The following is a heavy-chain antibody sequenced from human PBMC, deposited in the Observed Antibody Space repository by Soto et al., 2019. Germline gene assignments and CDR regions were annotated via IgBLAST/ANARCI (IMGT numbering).Heavy chain of an antibody. CDR3: ARGVVVVANSYYYYGMDV. CDR1: GFTFSRFA. Sequence: QVQLVESGGGVVQPGRSPRLSCEVYGFTFSRFAMHWVRQAPGKGLEWVAVISYDGSNKYYADSVKGRFTISRDNSKKTVYLQMNSLRGEDTALYYCARGVVVVANSYYYYGMDVWGQGTTVTVSS. V-gene: IGHV3-30-3*01. J-gene: IGHJ6*02. D-gene: IGHD2-15*01. CDR2: ISYDGSNK.